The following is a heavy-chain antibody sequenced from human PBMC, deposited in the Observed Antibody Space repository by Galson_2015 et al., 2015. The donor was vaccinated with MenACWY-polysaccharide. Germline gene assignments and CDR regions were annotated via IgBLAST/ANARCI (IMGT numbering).Heavy chain of an antibody. D-gene: IGHD1-26*01. CDR1: GYSISSGYY. V-gene: IGHV4-38-2*01. Sequence: ETLSLTCAVSGYSISSGYYWGWIRQPPGKGLEWIGSIYYSGSTYYNPSLKSRVTISVDTSKNQFSLKLSSVTAADTAVYYCARVEKYSGSYYILHWGQGTLVTVSS. J-gene: IGHJ4*02. CDR2: IYYSGST. CDR3: ARVEKYSGSYYILH.